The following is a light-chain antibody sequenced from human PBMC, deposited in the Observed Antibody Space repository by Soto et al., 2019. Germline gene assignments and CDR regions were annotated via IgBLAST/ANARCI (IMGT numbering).Light chain of an antibody. J-gene: IGKJ1*01. V-gene: IGKV3-15*01. CDR3: QQYNNWPET. CDR1: QSVSSN. CDR2: DAS. Sequence: EIVMTQSPATLSVSPGERATLSCMASQSVSSNLAWYQQKVGQAPRVLIYDASTRATGIPGRFSGSGSGTEFTLTISSLQSEDFAVYYCQQYNNWPETFGQGTKVEIK.